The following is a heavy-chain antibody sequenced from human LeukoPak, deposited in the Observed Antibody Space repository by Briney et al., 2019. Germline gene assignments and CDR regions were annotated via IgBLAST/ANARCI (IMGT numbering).Heavy chain of an antibody. Sequence: SETLSLTCNVSGGSISSYYWSWIRQPPGKGLEWIGYMYYSGNTNYNPSLKSRVTTSVDTSKNQFSLKLSSVTAADTAVYYCARSPLGIVVGWFDPWGQGTLVTVSS. CDR1: GGSISSYY. CDR2: MYYSGNT. CDR3: ARSPLGIVVGWFDP. J-gene: IGHJ5*02. D-gene: IGHD2-2*01. V-gene: IGHV4-59*12.